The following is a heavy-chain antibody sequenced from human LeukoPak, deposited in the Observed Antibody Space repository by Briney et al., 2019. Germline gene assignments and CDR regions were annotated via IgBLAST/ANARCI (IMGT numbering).Heavy chain of an antibody. V-gene: IGHV5-51*01. CDR1: GYSFTGYW. J-gene: IGHJ4*02. CDR3: ARSEGIAAAGSSGDY. Sequence: GESLKISCKGSGYSFTGYWIGWVRQMPGKGLEWMGIIYPGDSDTRYGPSFQGQVTISADKSISTAYLQWSSLKASDTAMYYCARSEGIAAAGSSGDYWGQGTLVTVSS. D-gene: IGHD6-13*01. CDR2: IYPGDSDT.